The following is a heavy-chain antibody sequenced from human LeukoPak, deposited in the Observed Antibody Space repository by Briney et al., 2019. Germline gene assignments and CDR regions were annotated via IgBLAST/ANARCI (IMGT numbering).Heavy chain of an antibody. D-gene: IGHD2-21*01. J-gene: IGHJ6*02. Sequence: GRSLRLSCAASGFTFSSYAMHWVRQAPGKGLEWVAVISYDGSNKYYADSVKGRFTISRDNSKNTLYLQMNSLRAEDTAVYYCARGHITPYYYGMDVWGQGTTVTVSS. CDR2: ISYDGSNK. CDR1: GFTFSSYA. V-gene: IGHV3-30-3*01. CDR3: ARGHITPYYYGMDV.